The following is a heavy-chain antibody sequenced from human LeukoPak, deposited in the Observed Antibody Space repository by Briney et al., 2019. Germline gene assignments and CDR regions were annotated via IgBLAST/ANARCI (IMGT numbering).Heavy chain of an antibody. J-gene: IGHJ4*02. CDR2: MNPHSGNT. V-gene: IGHV1-8*01. D-gene: IGHD2-2*01. CDR1: GYTFTTYD. Sequence: ASVKVSCKASGYTFTTYDINCVRQATGQGLEWMGWMNPHSGNTGFAQNFQGRVAMTRNTSIDTAYMELSSLRVEDTAVYYCVRGFRSDTSGRKFDCWGQGTLVTVSS. CDR3: VRGFRSDTSGRKFDC.